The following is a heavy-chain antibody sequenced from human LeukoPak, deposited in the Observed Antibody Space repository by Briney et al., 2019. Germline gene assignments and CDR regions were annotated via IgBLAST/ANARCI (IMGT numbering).Heavy chain of an antibody. D-gene: IGHD3-9*01. CDR3: ARHLYDILTGYGNYFDY. CDR2: IYHSGST. V-gene: IGHV4-30-2*01. J-gene: IGHJ4*02. CDR1: GGSISSGGYY. Sequence: SETLSLTCTVSGGSISSGGYYWSWIRQPPGKGLEWIGYIYHSGSTYYNPSLKSRVTISVDRSKNQFSLKLSSVTAADTAVYYCARHLYDILTGYGNYFDYWGQGTLVTVSS.